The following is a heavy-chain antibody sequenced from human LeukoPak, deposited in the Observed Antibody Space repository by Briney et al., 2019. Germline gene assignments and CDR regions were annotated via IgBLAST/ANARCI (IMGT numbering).Heavy chain of an antibody. V-gene: IGHV1-18*01. CDR3: AAGGVCISPSCSQIFDY. CDR1: GYTFTSYG. CDR2: ISAYNGNT. J-gene: IGHJ4*02. Sequence: ASVKVSCKASGYTFTSYGISWVRQAPGQGLEWMGWISAYNGNTNYAQKLQGRVTMTTDTSTSTAYMELRSLRSDDTAVYYCAAGGVCISPSCSQIFDYGGQEPLVTVSS. D-gene: IGHD2-2*01.